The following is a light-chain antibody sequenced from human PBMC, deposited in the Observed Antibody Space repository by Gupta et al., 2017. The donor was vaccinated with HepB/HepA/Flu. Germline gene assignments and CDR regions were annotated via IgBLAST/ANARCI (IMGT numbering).Light chain of an antibody. CDR2: DAS. CDR3: QHGRDCPSVK. V-gene: IGKV3-11*01. Sequence: IVLTQSPATLSVSPGERATLSCRASQSVSNFLAWYQQKPGQAPRLLIYDASNRATGIPDSVRGSGCGTDCTLTISSLETEDFAVDDCQHGRDCPSVKFGPGTKVDIK. CDR1: QSVSNF. J-gene: IGKJ3*01.